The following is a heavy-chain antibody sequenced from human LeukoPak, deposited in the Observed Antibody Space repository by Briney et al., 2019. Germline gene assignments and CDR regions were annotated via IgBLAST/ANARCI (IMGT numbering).Heavy chain of an antibody. CDR2: IYTSGST. CDR1: GGSISSYY. Sequence: PSETLSLTCTVSGGSISSYYWSWIRQPVGKGLEWIGRIYTSGSTNYNPSLKSRVTMSVDTSKNQFSLKLSSVTAADTAVYYCARDRDSVVPAATLDYWGQGTLVTVSS. J-gene: IGHJ4*02. CDR3: ARDRDSVVPAATLDY. D-gene: IGHD2-2*01. V-gene: IGHV4-4*07.